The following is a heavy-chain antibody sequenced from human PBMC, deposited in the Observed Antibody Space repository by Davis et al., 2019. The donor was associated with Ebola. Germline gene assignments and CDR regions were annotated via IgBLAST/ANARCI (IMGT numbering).Heavy chain of an antibody. Sequence: GESLKISCAASGFTVSSNYMSWVRQAPGKGLEWVSVIYSGGSTYYADSVTGRFTISRDNSKNTLYLQMNSLRAEDTAVYYCARDRYSSGHWGGMDVWGKGTTVTVSS. CDR1: GFTVSSNY. V-gene: IGHV3-66*02. CDR2: IYSGGST. J-gene: IGHJ6*04. D-gene: IGHD6-19*01. CDR3: ARDRYSSGHWGGMDV.